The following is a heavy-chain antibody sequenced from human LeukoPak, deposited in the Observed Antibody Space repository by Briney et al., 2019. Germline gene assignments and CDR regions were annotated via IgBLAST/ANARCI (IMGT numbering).Heavy chain of an antibody. Sequence: ASVKVSCKASGYTFTNYGISWVRQAPGQGLEWMGWISAYNGYTDYAQKLQFRVTMTTDTSTSTAYMELRSLRSDDTAVYYCARGGPRGRSRSGSYFNYWGQGTLVTVSS. CDR2: ISAYNGYT. CDR1: GYTFTNYG. D-gene: IGHD1-26*01. V-gene: IGHV1-18*01. CDR3: ARGGPRGRSRSGSYFNY. J-gene: IGHJ4*02.